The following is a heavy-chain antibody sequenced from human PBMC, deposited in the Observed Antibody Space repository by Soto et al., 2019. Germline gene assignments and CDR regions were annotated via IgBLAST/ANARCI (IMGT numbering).Heavy chain of an antibody. V-gene: IGHV4-34*01. CDR1: GGSFSGYY. Sequence: QVQLQQWGAGLLKPSETLSLTWAVYGGSFSGYYWSWIRQAPGKGLEWIGEINHSGSTNYNPSLKSRVTISLDTSKNQFSLKLSSVTAADTAVYYCARQDFWSGYDYWGQGTLVTVSS. CDR2: INHSGST. CDR3: ARQDFWSGYDY. J-gene: IGHJ4*02. D-gene: IGHD3-3*01.